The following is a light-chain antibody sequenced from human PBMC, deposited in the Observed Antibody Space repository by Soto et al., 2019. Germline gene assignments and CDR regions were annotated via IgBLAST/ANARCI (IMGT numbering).Light chain of an antibody. V-gene: IGLV2-14*01. CDR3: SSYTSSSTLDNYV. Sequence: QSVLTQPASVSGSPGQSITISCTGTSSDGGGYNYVSWYQQHPGKAPKLMIYDVSNRPSGVSNRFSGSKSGNTASLTISGLQAEDEADYYCSSYTSSSTLDNYVFGTGTKLTVL. J-gene: IGLJ1*01. CDR1: SSDGGGYNY. CDR2: DVS.